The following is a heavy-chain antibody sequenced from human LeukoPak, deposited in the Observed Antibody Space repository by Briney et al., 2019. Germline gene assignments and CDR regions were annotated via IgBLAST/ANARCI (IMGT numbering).Heavy chain of an antibody. J-gene: IGHJ4*02. V-gene: IGHV3-23*01. CDR1: GFTFSSYA. Sequence: PGGSLRLSCAASGFTFSSYAMSWVRQAPGKGLEWVSTISGSGSNTYYADSVKGRFTISRDNSKNTLYLQMNGLRAEDTAVYYCAKLGDILTGYPYYFDYWGQGTLVTVSS. CDR3: AKLGDILTGYPYYFDY. D-gene: IGHD3-9*01. CDR2: ISGSGSNT.